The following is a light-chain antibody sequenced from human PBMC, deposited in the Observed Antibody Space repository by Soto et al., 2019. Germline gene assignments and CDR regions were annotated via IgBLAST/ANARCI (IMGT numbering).Light chain of an antibody. V-gene: IGKV4-1*01. CDR3: QQYLAIPRT. CDR1: QSVIYRVNNKNC. J-gene: IGKJ1*01. CDR2: WAS. Sequence: DIVMTQSPDSLAVSLGERATINCRSSQSVIYRVNNKNCLAWYQQKPGQPPKLLIYWASTRESGVPDRFSGSGSGTDFTLTISSLQAEDVAVYYCQQYLAIPRTFGQGTKVEIK.